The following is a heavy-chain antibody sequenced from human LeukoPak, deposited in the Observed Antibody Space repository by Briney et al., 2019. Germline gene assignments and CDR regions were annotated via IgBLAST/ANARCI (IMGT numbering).Heavy chain of an antibody. V-gene: IGHV4-39*02. CDR2: IYYSGST. J-gene: IGHJ5*02. CDR3: ARESTMIRGLIPWFDP. D-gene: IGHD3-10*01. Sequence: PSETLSLTCTVSGGSISSSSYYWGWIRQPPGKGLEWIGSIYYSGSTYYNPSLKSRVTISVDTSKNQFSLQLNSVSAADTAVYYCARESTMIRGLIPWFDPWGQGTLVTVSS. CDR1: GGSISSSSYY.